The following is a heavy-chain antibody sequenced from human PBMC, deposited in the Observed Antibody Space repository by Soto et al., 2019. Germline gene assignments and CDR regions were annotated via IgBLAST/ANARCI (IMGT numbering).Heavy chain of an antibody. J-gene: IGHJ6*02. CDR2: MNPNSGNT. CDR1: GYTFTSYD. Sequence: QVQLVQSGAEVKKPGASVKVSCKASGYTFTSYDINWVRQATGQGLEWMGWMNPNSGNTGYAQKFQGRVTMTRNTSISTAYMELSSLRSEDTAVYYCACDLAVLVPAALSDYYYYCMDVWGQGTTVTVSS. V-gene: IGHV1-8*01. D-gene: IGHD2-2*01. CDR3: ACDLAVLVPAALSDYYYYCMDV.